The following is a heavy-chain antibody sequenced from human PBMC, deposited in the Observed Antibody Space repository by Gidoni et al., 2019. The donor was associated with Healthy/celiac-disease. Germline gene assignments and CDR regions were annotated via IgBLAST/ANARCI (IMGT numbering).Heavy chain of an antibody. CDR1: GFPFSSYA. V-gene: IGHV3-30-3*01. CDR3: ARGGVLWFGESPPFDY. Sequence: QVQLVESGGGVVQPGRSLRLACAASGFPFSSYAMHWVRQAPGKGREWVAVISYDGSNKYYADSVKGRFTISRDNSKNTLYLQMNSLRAEDTAVYYCARGGVLWFGESPPFDYWGQGTLVTVSS. D-gene: IGHD3-10*01. J-gene: IGHJ4*02. CDR2: ISYDGSNK.